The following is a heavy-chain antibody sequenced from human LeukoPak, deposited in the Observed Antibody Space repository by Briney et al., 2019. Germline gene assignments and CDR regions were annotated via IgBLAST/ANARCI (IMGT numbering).Heavy chain of an antibody. CDR3: ARVFGAGYSDY. CDR1: GFTFSGYW. V-gene: IGHV3-7*01. CDR2: INQDGSEK. J-gene: IGHJ4*02. D-gene: IGHD4/OR15-4a*01. Sequence: GGSLRLSCAASGFTFSGYWMTWVRQAPGKGLEWVADINQDGSEKYYVDSVKGRVTISRDNAKNSLYLQMNSLRAEDTAVYYCARVFGAGYSDYWGQGTLVTVSS.